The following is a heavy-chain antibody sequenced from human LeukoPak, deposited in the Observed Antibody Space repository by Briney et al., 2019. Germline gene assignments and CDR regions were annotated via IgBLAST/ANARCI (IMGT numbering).Heavy chain of an antibody. J-gene: IGHJ4*02. CDR1: GGSISGYY. CDR2: IFYSGST. CDR3: ARGEWDLLFDY. Sequence: SSETLSLTCTVSGGSISGYYWSWIRQPPGKGLEWIGYIFYSGSTNYNPSLESRVTISVDTSKNQFSLKLSSVTAADTAVYYCARGEWDLLFDYWGQGTLVTVSS. D-gene: IGHD1-26*01. V-gene: IGHV4-59*01.